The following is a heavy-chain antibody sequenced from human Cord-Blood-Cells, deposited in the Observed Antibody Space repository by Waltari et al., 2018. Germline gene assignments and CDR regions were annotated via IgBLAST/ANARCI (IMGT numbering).Heavy chain of an antibody. D-gene: IGHD6-19*01. Sequence: EVQLVESGGGLVQPGGSLRLSCAVSGFTFSRYWMRWVRQAPGKGLEWVANIKQDGSEKYYVDSVKGRFTNSRDNAKNSLYLQMNSLRAEDTAVYYCVREGIAVALDYWGQGTLVTVSS. CDR2: IKQDGSEK. V-gene: IGHV3-7*01. CDR3: VREGIAVALDY. CDR1: GFTFSRYW. J-gene: IGHJ4*02.